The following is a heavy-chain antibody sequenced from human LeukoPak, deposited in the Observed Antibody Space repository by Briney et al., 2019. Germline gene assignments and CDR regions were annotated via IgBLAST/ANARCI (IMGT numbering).Heavy chain of an antibody. CDR1: GFTFSDHY. CDR3: ARVTGTTYYSACMDV. CDR2: TRNKANSYTT. D-gene: IGHD4-11*01. V-gene: IGHV3-72*01. Sequence: PGRSLRLSCVASGFTFSDHYMDWVRQAPGKGLEWVGRTRNKANSYTTEYAASVKGRFTISRDDSKNSLYLQINSLKTEDTAVYYCARVTGTTYYSACMDVWGKGTTVTVSS. J-gene: IGHJ6*03.